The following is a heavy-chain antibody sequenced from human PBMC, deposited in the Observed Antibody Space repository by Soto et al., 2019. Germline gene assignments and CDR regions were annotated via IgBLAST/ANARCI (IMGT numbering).Heavy chain of an antibody. Sequence: QVQLVESGGGVVQPGRSLRLSCAASGFTFSSYGMHWVRQAPGKGLEWVAVISYDGSNKYYADSVKGRFTTSRDNSKNTLYRQMNSLRAEDTAVYYCASRPLANRDYWGQGTLVTVSS. V-gene: IGHV3-30*03. D-gene: IGHD1-26*01. CDR1: GFTFSSYG. CDR2: ISYDGSNK. J-gene: IGHJ4*02. CDR3: ASRPLANRDY.